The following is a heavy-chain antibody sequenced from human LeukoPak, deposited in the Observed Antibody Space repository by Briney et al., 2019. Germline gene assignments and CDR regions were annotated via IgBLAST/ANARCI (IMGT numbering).Heavy chain of an antibody. J-gene: IGHJ4*02. D-gene: IGHD2/OR15-2a*01. V-gene: IGHV1-69*13. Sequence: GASVKVSCKASGGTFSSYAISWVRQAPGQGLEWMGGIIPIFGTANYAQKFQGRVTITADESTSTAYMELSSLRSEDTAVYYCARDFRPQIGVYFDYWGQGTLVTVSS. CDR2: IIPIFGTA. CDR3: ARDFRPQIGVYFDY. CDR1: GGTFSSYA.